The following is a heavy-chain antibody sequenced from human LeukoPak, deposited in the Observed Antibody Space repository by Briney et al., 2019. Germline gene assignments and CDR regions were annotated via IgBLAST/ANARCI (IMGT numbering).Heavy chain of an antibody. CDR1: GFTFSDYY. V-gene: IGHV3-11*01. Sequence: GGSLRLSCAASGFTFSDYYMSWIRQAPGKGLEWVSYISSSGCTIYYADSVKGRFTISRDNAKNSLYLQMNSLRAEDTAVYYCARCNGYNCGEGYYYYGMDVWGQGTTVTVSS. CDR3: ARCNGYNCGEGYYYYGMDV. D-gene: IGHD5-12*01. CDR2: ISSSGCTI. J-gene: IGHJ6*02.